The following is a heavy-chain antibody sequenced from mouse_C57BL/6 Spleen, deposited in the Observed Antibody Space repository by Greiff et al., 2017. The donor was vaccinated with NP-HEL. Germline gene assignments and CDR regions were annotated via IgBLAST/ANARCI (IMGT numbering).Heavy chain of an antibody. CDR1: GYTFTSYW. CDR2: INPSNGGN. D-gene: IGHD1-1*01. V-gene: IGHV1-53*01. Sequence: QVQLQQPGTELVKPGASVKLSCKASGYTFTSYWMHWVKQRPGQGLEWIGNINPSNGGNNYDEKFKSKATLTVDKSCSTAYMQLSSLTSEDSAVYYGASEGLGPVVASFDYWGQGTTLTVSS. J-gene: IGHJ2*01. CDR3: ASEGLGPVVASFDY.